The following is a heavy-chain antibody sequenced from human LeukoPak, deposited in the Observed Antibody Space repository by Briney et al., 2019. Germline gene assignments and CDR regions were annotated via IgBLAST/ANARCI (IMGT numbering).Heavy chain of an antibody. CDR1: GGSVSSSNYY. V-gene: IGHV4-39*07. CDR3: ARRLTATRAFEY. J-gene: IGHJ4*02. CDR2: LSHSGNT. D-gene: IGHD5-12*01. Sequence: NSSETLSLTCTVSGGSVSSSNYYWGWIRQPPGKGLEWIGSLSHSGNTYYNPSLKSRVTISLDTSKNQFSLNLTSVTAADTAVYYCARRLTATRAFEYWGQGTLVSVSS.